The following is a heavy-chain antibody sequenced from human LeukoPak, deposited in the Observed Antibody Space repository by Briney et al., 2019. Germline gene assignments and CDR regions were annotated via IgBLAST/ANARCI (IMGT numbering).Heavy chain of an antibody. CDR3: ARDLVPAAVGWFDP. CDR1: GFTFSSYA. D-gene: IGHD2-2*01. Sequence: GGSLRLSCAASGFTFSSYAMSWVRQAPGKGLEWVSVIHSGGSTYYADSVKGRFTISRDNSKNTLYLQMTSLRAEDTAVYYCARDLVPAAVGWFDPWGQGTLVTVSS. V-gene: IGHV3-66*01. J-gene: IGHJ5*02. CDR2: IHSGGST.